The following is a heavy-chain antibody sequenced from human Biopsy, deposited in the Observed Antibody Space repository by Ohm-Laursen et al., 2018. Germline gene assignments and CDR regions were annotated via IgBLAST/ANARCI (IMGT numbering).Heavy chain of an antibody. CDR1: GDSISSDY. D-gene: IGHD1-26*01. V-gene: IGHV4-4*07. Sequence: SDTLSLTWTVSGDSISSDYWTWIRRPAGKGLEWIGRIYGSGSTNYNPSLRGRVTLSGDTSKNQVSLRLRSVTAADTAVYYCARGTGRYYVYGAFDIWGQGTVVTVSS. CDR3: ARGTGRYYVYGAFDI. J-gene: IGHJ3*02. CDR2: IYGSGST.